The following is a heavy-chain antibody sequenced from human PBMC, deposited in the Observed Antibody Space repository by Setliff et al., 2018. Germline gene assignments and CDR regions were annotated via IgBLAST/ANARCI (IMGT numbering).Heavy chain of an antibody. CDR2: LNPRSGAR. V-gene: IGHV1-2*02. D-gene: IGHD3-9*01. J-gene: IGHJ6*03. CDR1: GYTFTDHS. CDR3: ARDPLPKHYDVVTGYYSAPNYYYMDV. Sequence: ASVKVSCKASGYTFTDHSVHWVRQAPGQGPQWLGGLNPRSGARDYAQKFQGRVTMTRDTSISAAYMELITLRSDDTALYYCARDPLPKHYDVVTGYYSAPNYYYMDVWGKGTTVTVSS.